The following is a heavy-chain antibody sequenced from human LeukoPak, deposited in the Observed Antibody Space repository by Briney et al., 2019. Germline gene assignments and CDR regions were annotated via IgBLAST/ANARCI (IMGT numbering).Heavy chain of an antibody. CDR3: ARAELKGSYYLDY. CDR1: GFTFSSYS. CDR2: ISSSSSYI. Sequence: PGGSLRLSCAASGFTFSSYSMNWVRQAPGKGLEWVSSISSSSSYIYYADSVKGRFTISRDNAKNSLYLQMNSLRAEDTAVYYCARAELKGSYYLDYWGQGTLVTVSS. J-gene: IGHJ4*02. V-gene: IGHV3-21*01. D-gene: IGHD3-10*01.